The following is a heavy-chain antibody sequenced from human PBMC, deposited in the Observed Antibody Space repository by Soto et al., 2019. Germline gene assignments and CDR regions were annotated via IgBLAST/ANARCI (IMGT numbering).Heavy chain of an antibody. CDR2: IYYSGST. D-gene: IGHD6-13*01. CDR1: GGSISSSSYY. Sequence: PSETLSLTCTVSGGSISSSSYYWGCIRQPPGKGLEWIGSIYYSGSTYYNPSLKSRVTISVDTSKNQFSLKLSSVTAADTAVYYCARALAAAGRFDPWGQGTLVTVSS. V-gene: IGHV4-39*01. CDR3: ARALAAAGRFDP. J-gene: IGHJ5*02.